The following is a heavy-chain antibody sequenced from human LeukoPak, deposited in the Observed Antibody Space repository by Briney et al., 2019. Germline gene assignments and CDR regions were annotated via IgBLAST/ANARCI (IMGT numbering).Heavy chain of an antibody. CDR2: IDYSGST. CDR1: GGSITSSSYY. D-gene: IGHD1-14*01. Sequence: SETLSLTCTVSGGSITSSSYYWGWIRQPPGKGLEWIWNIDYSGSTYYNPSLKSRVTISLDTSKSQFSLRLSSVTAADTAVYYCARDPDGFDAFDIWGQGTMVTVSS. CDR3: ARDPDGFDAFDI. J-gene: IGHJ3*02. V-gene: IGHV4-39*07.